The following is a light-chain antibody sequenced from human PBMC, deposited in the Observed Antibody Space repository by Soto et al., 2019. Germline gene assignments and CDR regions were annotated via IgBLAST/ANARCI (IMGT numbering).Light chain of an antibody. CDR1: QSVSTNY. CDR3: QQYGSSPYT. V-gene: IGKV3-20*01. Sequence: EIVLTQSPGTLSLSRGERATLSCRASQSVSTNYLAWYQQKPGQSPRLLIYGATRRATGIPDRFSGSGSGTDFILTISRLEPEDFALYFCQQYGSSPYTFAQGTKLDIK. CDR2: GAT. J-gene: IGKJ2*01.